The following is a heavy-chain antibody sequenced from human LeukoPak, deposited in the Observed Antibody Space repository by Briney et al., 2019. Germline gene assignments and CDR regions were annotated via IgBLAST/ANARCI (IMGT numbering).Heavy chain of an antibody. CDR1: GGSFSGYY. CDR2: INHSGST. Sequence: SETLSLTCAVYGGSFSGYYWNWIRQPPGKGLEWIGEINHSGSTNYNPSLKSRVTISVDTSKNQFSLKLSSVTAAGTAVYYCARQTGSGLFILPGGQGTLVTVSS. CDR3: ARQTGSGLFILP. V-gene: IGHV4-34*01. D-gene: IGHD3/OR15-3a*01. J-gene: IGHJ4*02.